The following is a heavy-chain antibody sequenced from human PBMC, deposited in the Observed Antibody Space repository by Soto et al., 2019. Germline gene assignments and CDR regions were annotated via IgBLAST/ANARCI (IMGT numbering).Heavy chain of an antibody. J-gene: IGHJ5*02. Sequence: GGSLRLSCAASGFTFSSYAMSWVRQAPGKGLEWVSAISGSGGSTYYADSVKGRFTISRDNSKNTLYLQMNSLRAEDTAVYYCAKDIPVTTPGVGWFDPWGQGTLVTVSS. CDR1: GFTFSSYA. CDR3: AKDIPVTTPGVGWFDP. V-gene: IGHV3-23*01. CDR2: ISGSGGST. D-gene: IGHD4-17*01.